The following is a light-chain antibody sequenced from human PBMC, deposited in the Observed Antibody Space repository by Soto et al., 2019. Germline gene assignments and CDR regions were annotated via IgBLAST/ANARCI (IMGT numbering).Light chain of an antibody. CDR1: SGDVGSYNL. CDR3: CSYAGSSTFPYV. CDR2: EDN. V-gene: IGLV2-23*02. J-gene: IGLJ1*01. Sequence: QSVLTQPASVSGSPGQSITISCTGTSGDVGSYNLVSWYQQHPGKAPKLMIYEDNKRPSGVSNRFSGSKSGNTASLTISRLQAEDEADYYCCSYAGSSTFPYVFGTGTKVTVL.